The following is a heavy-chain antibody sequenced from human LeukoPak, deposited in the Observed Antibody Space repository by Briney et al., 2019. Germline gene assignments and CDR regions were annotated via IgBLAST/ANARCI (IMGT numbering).Heavy chain of an antibody. CDR1: GFTFSSYA. CDR2: ISGNGDST. Sequence: PGGSLRLSRAASGFTFSSYALSWVRQAPGKGLEWVSTISGNGDSTYFADSVKGRFTISRDNSKNTLYLQMNSLRAEDTAVYYCAKRYGTSGFNWFDPWGQGTLVTVSS. D-gene: IGHD6-19*01. V-gene: IGHV3-23*01. J-gene: IGHJ5*02. CDR3: AKRYGTSGFNWFDP.